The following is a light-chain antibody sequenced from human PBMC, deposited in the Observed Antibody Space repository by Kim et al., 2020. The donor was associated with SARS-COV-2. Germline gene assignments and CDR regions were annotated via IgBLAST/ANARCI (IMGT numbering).Light chain of an antibody. CDR1: QSVSSNF. CDR3: QQYGSSPPT. Sequence: LSPGERATLSCRASQSVSSNFLAWYQRKPGQAPRLLIYGASSRATGIPDRFSGGGSGTDFTLTVSRLEPEDFAVYYCQQYGSSPPTFGQGTKLEI. J-gene: IGKJ2*01. V-gene: IGKV3-20*01. CDR2: GAS.